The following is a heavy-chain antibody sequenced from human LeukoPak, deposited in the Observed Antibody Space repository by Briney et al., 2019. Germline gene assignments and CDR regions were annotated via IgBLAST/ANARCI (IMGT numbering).Heavy chain of an antibody. J-gene: IGHJ4*02. Sequence: ASVKVSCKASGYTFTSYDINWVRQATGQGLEWMGWMNPNSGNTGYAQKFQGRVTMTRNTSISTAYMELSSLRSEDTAVYYCARGGDSFFGIDYWGQGTLVTVSS. D-gene: IGHD5-18*01. V-gene: IGHV1-8*01. CDR1: GYTFTSYD. CDR3: ARGGDSFFGIDY. CDR2: MNPNSGNT.